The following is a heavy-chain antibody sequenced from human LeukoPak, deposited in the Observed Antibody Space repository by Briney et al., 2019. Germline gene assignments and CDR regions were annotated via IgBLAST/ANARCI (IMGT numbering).Heavy chain of an antibody. CDR3: ARPDYDFWSGSPGGHYMDV. Sequence: GGSLRLSCAASGFTFSSYAMHWVRQAPGKGLEWVAVISYDGSNKYYADSVKGRFTISRDNSKNTVYLQMNSLRVEDTAVYYCARPDYDFWSGSPGGHYMDVWGKGTTVTVSS. CDR2: ISYDGSNK. V-gene: IGHV3-30-3*01. CDR1: GFTFSSYA. J-gene: IGHJ6*03. D-gene: IGHD3-3*01.